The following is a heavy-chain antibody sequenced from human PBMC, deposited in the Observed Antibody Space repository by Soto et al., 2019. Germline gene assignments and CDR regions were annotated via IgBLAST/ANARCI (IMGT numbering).Heavy chain of an antibody. J-gene: IGHJ5*01. Sequence: QVQLVQSGAAVRKPGASVTVSCKDSGYTFSSHGIIWVLQAPGQGLEWMGWISGYNGNAKYAQRFQGRVTMTTDTSTSTVYMDLRSLGSDDAAVYYCAREGSYGWYDCWGQGTLVTVSS. CDR2: ISGYNGNA. CDR1: GYTFSSHG. V-gene: IGHV1-18*01. CDR3: AREGSYGWYDC. D-gene: IGHD2-15*01.